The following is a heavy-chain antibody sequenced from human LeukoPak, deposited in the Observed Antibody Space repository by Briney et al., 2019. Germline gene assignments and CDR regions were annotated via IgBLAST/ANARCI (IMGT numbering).Heavy chain of an antibody. Sequence: SETLSLTCTVSGGSISIYYWSWIRQPPGKGLEWIGYIYNSGSTNYNPSLRSRVTISVDTSKNQISLKLNSVTAADTAVYYCVRDRELTYWSQGTLVTVSS. J-gene: IGHJ4*02. CDR3: VRDRELTY. CDR2: IYNSGST. D-gene: IGHD1-26*01. V-gene: IGHV4-59*01. CDR1: GGSISIYY.